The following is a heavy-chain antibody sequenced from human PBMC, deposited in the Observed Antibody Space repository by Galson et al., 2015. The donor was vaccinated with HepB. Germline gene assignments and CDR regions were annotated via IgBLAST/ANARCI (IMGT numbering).Heavy chain of an antibody. Sequence: SLRLSCAASGFTFSGSAMHWVHQASGKGLEWVGRIRSKASSYATAYAASLKGRFTISRDDSKNTAYLQVNSLKIEDTAVYYCTLDDYGENGFDPWGQGTLVTVSS. V-gene: IGHV3-73*01. D-gene: IGHD4-17*01. CDR1: GFTFSGSA. CDR3: TLDDYGENGFDP. CDR2: IRSKASSYAT. J-gene: IGHJ5*02.